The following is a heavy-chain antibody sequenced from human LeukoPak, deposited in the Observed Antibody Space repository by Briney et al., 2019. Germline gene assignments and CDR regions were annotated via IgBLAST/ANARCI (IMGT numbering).Heavy chain of an antibody. J-gene: IGHJ3*02. V-gene: IGHV4-38-2*02. CDR3: ARDPGSNYDILTGQDAFDI. CDR2: IYHSGST. D-gene: IGHD3-9*01. CDR1: GYSISSGYY. Sequence: SETLSFTCTVSGYSISSGYYWGWIRQPPGKGLEWIGNIYHSGSTYYSPSLKSRVTISVDTSKNQFSLRLSSVTAADTAVYYCARDPGSNYDILTGQDAFDIWGQGTMVTVSS.